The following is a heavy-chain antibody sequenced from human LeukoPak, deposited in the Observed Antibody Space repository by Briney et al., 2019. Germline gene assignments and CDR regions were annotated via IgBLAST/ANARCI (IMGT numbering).Heavy chain of an antibody. CDR1: GYTFTSNY. Sequence: ASVKVSCKAFGYTFTSNYMHWVRQAPGRGLEWMGVISPSGGSTSYAQKFQGRVTLTRDMSTSTDYLELSSLRSDDTAVYYCARFLPQKWELPGNWFDPWGQGTLVTVSS. D-gene: IGHD1-26*01. CDR3: ARFLPQKWELPGNWFDP. J-gene: IGHJ5*02. CDR2: ISPSGGST. V-gene: IGHV1-46*01.